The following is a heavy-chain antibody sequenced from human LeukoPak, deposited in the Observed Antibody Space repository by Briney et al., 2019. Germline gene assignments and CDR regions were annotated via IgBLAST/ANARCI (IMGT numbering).Heavy chain of an antibody. CDR3: ARDDRGSYLAFDI. V-gene: IGHV1-2*02. D-gene: IGHD1-26*01. Sequence: ASVKLSCKASGYTFTGYYMYYVRQAPGHGLEWMGWINPNSGGTNYAQKFQGRVTMTRDTSISTAYMELSRLRSDDTAVYYCARDDRGSYLAFDIWGQGTMVTVSS. CDR1: GYTFTGYY. CDR2: INPNSGGT. J-gene: IGHJ3*02.